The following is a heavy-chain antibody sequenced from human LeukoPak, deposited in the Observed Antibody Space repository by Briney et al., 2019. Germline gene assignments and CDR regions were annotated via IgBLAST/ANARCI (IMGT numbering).Heavy chain of an antibody. D-gene: IGHD2-2*01. V-gene: IGHV3-33*01. Sequence: GGSLSLSCAASGFTFSNYGMHWVRQPPGQGLEWLTAIQYDGSKTYYAESVRGRITISRDDSKNTLYLQMNSLRAEDTAVYYCARDSCSSPSCFDYWGQGTLVTVSS. CDR1: GFTFSNYG. CDR2: IQYDGSKT. CDR3: ARDSCSSPSCFDY. J-gene: IGHJ4*02.